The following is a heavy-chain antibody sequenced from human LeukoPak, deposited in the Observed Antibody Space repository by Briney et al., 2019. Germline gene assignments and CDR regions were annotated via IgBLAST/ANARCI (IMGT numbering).Heavy chain of an antibody. Sequence: GGSLRLSCAASGFTFSSYGMHWVRQAPGKGLEWVAVIWYDGSNKYYADSVKGRFTISRDNSKNTLYLQMNSLRAEDTAVYYCASGRSYYDYVWGTGYFDYWGQGTLVTVSS. CDR2: IWYDGSNK. CDR3: ASGRSYYDYVWGTGYFDY. CDR1: GFTFSSYG. J-gene: IGHJ4*02. V-gene: IGHV3-33*01. D-gene: IGHD3-16*01.